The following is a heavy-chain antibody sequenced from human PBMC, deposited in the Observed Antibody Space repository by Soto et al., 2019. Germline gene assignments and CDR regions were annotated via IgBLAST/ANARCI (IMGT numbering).Heavy chain of an antibody. CDR1: GFTVSSNY. D-gene: IGHD2-2*01. V-gene: IGHV3-53*04. CDR2: IFSGGST. J-gene: IGHJ6*02. CDR3: ARESVVVLPGEAGGMDV. Sequence: EVQLVESGGGLVQPGGSLRLSCAASGFTVSSNYMSWVRQAPGKGLEWVSVIFSGGSTFYADSVKGRFTISRHNSKNTLYLQMNSLRAEDTAVYYCARESVVVLPGEAGGMDVWGQGTTVTVSS.